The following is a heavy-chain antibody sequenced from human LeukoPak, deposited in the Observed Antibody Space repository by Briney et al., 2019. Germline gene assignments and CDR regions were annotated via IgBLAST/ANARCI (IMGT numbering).Heavy chain of an antibody. CDR2: MNPNSGNT. CDR3: ARGNVVVDTARVILVDNFDY. J-gene: IGHJ4*02. D-gene: IGHD5-18*01. Sequence: ASVKVSCKASGGTFSSYAISWVRQAPGQGLEWMGWMNPNSGNTGYAQKFQGRVTMTRNTSISKAYMELSSLRSEDTAVYYLARGNVVVDTARVILVDNFDYWGQGPLVTVSS. CDR1: GGTFSSYA. V-gene: IGHV1-8*02.